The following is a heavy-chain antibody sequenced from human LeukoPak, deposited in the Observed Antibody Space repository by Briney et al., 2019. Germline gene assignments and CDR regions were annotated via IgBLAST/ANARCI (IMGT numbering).Heavy chain of an antibody. D-gene: IGHD2-2*01. CDR1: GGSISSYY. CDR3: AREGLYCSSTSCPFDY. V-gene: IGHV4-59*01. J-gene: IGHJ4*02. Sequence: SETLSLTCTVSGGSISSYYWSWIRQPPGKGLEWIGYIYYSGSTNYNPSLKSRVTISVDTSKNQFSLKLSSVTAADTAVYYCAREGLYCSSTSCPFDYWGQGTLVTVSS. CDR2: IYYSGST.